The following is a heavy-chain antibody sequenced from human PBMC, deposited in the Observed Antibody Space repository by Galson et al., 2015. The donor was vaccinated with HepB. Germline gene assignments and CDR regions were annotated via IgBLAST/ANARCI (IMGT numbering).Heavy chain of an antibody. Sequence: ALVKPTQTLTLTCTFSGFSLSTSGVGVGWIRQPPGKALEWLALIYWDDDKRYSPSLKSRLTITKDTSKNQVVLTMTNMDPVDTATYYCAHRVPKPVILTGTEGDAFDIWGQGTMVTVSS. CDR1: GFSLSTSGVG. J-gene: IGHJ3*02. V-gene: IGHV2-5*02. CDR3: AHRVPKPVILTGTEGDAFDI. CDR2: IYWDDDK. D-gene: IGHD3-9*01.